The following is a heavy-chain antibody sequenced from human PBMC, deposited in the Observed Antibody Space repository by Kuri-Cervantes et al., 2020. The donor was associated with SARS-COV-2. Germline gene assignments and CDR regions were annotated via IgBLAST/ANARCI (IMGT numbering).Heavy chain of an antibody. V-gene: IGHV4-59*01. Sequence: ESLKISCTVSGGSISSYYWSWIRQPPGKGLEWIGYIYYSGSTNYNPSLKSRVTISVDTSKNQFSLKLSSVTAADTAVYYCAGDVQGYSYGSGYYYYGMDVWGQGTTVTVSS. D-gene: IGHD5-18*01. CDR1: GGSISSYY. CDR2: IYYSGST. CDR3: AGDVQGYSYGSGYYYYGMDV. J-gene: IGHJ6*02.